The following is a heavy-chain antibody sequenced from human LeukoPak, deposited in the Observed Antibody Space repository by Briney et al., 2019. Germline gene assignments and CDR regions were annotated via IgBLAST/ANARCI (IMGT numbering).Heavy chain of an antibody. V-gene: IGHV3-30-3*01. CDR3: ARDLEVYYGSSGVDY. CDR2: ISYDGSNK. CDR1: GFTFSSYA. Sequence: GRSLRLSCAASGFTFSSYAMHWVRQAPGKGLEWVAVISYDGSNKYYADSVKGRFTISRDNSKNTLYLQMNSLRAEDTAVYYCARDLEVYYGSSGVDYWGQGTLVTVSS. J-gene: IGHJ4*02. D-gene: IGHD3-22*01.